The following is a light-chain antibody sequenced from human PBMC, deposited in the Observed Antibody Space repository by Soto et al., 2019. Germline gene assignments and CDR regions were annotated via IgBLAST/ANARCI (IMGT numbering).Light chain of an antibody. CDR1: SSDVGGYNY. CDR3: SSYTSSSTVV. CDR2: EVS. Sequence: QSVLTQPSSVSGSAGQSITISCTGTSSDVGGYNYVSWYQQHPGKAPKLMIYEVSNQPSGVSNCFSCSKSVNTASLTISGLQGEDEADYYCSSYTSSSTVVFGGGTKVTVL. V-gene: IGLV2-14*01. J-gene: IGLJ2*01.